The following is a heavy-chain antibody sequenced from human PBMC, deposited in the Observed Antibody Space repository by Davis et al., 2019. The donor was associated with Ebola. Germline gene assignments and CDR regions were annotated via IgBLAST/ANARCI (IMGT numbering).Heavy chain of an antibody. J-gene: IGHJ4*02. D-gene: IGHD2/OR15-2a*01. V-gene: IGHV3-30*02. CDR3: ARERRLIEGRKDY. CDR2: IRYDGNSK. CDR1: EYSLRNYG. Sequence: GGSLRLSCAASEYSLRNYGIHWVRQAPGKGLDWVSFIRYDGNSKYYADSVKGRFTISRDNSKNTLYLQMNSLRAEDTAVYYCARERRLIEGRKDYWGQGTLVTVSS.